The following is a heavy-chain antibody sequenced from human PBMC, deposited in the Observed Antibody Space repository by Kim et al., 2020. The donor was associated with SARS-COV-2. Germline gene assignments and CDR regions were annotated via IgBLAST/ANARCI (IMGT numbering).Heavy chain of an antibody. CDR2: IYYSGST. CDR3: ARGVMYHSRKGYCSGGSCFPYYYYGMDV. D-gene: IGHD2-15*01. J-gene: IGHJ6*02. Sequence: SETLSLTCTVSGGSISSGDYYWSWIRQPPGKGLEWIGYIYYSGSTYYNPSLKSRVTISVDTSKNQFSLKLSSVTAADTAVYYCARGVMYHSRKGYCSGGSCFPYYYYGMDVWGQGTTVTVSS. V-gene: IGHV4-30-4*01. CDR1: GGSISSGDYY.